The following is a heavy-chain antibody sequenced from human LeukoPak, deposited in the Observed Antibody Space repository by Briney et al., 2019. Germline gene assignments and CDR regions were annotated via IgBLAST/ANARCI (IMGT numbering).Heavy chain of an antibody. CDR1: GFTVSSNY. Sequence: PGGSLRLSCAASGFTVSSNYMNWVRQAPGKGLEWVSSITRSNYIYYADSVKGRFTISRDNAKNSLYLQMNSLRAGDTAVYYCARVRGYMIEDYFDYWGQGTLVTVSS. CDR3: ARVRGYMIEDYFDY. D-gene: IGHD3-22*01. V-gene: IGHV3-69-1*01. J-gene: IGHJ4*02. CDR2: ITRSNYI.